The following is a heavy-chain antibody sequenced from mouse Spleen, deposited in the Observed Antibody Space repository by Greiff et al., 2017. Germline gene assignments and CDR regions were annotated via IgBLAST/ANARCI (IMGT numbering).Heavy chain of an antibody. D-gene: IGHD4-1*01. CDR3: ARDKTGTPY. Sequence: EVRLVESGGGLVQPGGSLSLSCAASGFTFTDYYMSWVRQPPGKALEWLGFIRNKANGYTTEYSASVKGRFTISRDNSQSILYLQMNTLRAEDSATYYCARDKTGTPYWGQGTLVTVSA. J-gene: IGHJ3*01. V-gene: IGHV7-3*02. CDR2: IRNKANGYTT. CDR1: GFTFTDYY.